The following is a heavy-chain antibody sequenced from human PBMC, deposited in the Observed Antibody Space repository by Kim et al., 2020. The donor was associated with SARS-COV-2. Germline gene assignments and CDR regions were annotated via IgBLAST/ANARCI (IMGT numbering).Heavy chain of an antibody. V-gene: IGHV6-1*01. Sequence: DYAVAVKSRITLHPDTSKNQFSRQLNSVTPEDTAVYYCAREVPLPHWFDPWGQGTLVTVSS. CDR3: AREVPLPHWFDP. J-gene: IGHJ5*02.